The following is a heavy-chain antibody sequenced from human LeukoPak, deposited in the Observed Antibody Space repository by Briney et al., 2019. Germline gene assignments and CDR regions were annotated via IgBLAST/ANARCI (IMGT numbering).Heavy chain of an antibody. CDR3: ARGPGGDDFWSGSFDY. D-gene: IGHD3-3*01. CDR1: GGTFSSYA. J-gene: IGHJ4*02. CDR2: ISAYNGNT. V-gene: IGHV1-18*01. Sequence: ASVKVSCKASGGTFSSYAISWVRQAPGQGLEWMGWISAYNGNTNYAQKLQGRVTMTTDTSTSTAYMELRSLRSDDTAVYYCARGPGGDDFWSGSFDYWGQGTLVTVSS.